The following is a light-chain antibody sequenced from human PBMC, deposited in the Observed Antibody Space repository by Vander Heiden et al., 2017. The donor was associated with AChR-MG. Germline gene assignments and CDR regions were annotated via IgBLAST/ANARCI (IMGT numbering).Light chain of an antibody. V-gene: IGLV3-19*01. CDR1: SLRSYY. J-gene: IGLJ3*02. CDR2: GKN. Sequence: SSELTQDPAVSVALGQTVRITCQGDSLRSYYASWYQQKPGQAPVLVIYGKNKRPSGIPDRFSGSSSGNTASLTITGAQAEDEADYYCNSRDSSGNHPSVFGGGTKLTVL. CDR3: NSRDSSGNHPSV.